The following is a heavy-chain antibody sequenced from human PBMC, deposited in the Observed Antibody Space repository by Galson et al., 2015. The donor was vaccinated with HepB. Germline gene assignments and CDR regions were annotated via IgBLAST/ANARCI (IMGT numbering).Heavy chain of an antibody. J-gene: IGHJ4*02. V-gene: IGHV3-53*01. CDR1: GFTVSSYY. Sequence: SLRLSCAASGFTVSSYYMTWVRQAPGKGLEWVSVIYDNGYTYYAGSVKGRFTISRDSSKNTLYLQMNSLRAEDTAIYYCARNYRRLDNWGQGTLVTVSS. CDR3: ARNYRRLDN. CDR2: IYDNGYT. D-gene: IGHD5-24*01.